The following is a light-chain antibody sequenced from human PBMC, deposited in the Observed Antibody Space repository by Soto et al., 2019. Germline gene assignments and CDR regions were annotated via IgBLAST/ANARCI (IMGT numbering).Light chain of an antibody. V-gene: IGLV2-11*01. CDR1: SSDVGSYNF. CDR2: DVN. J-gene: IGLJ3*02. Sequence: QSALTQPRSVSGSPGQSVTISCTGTSSDVGSYNFVSWYQQHPGKAPQLMIYDVNKRPSGVPDRFSGSKSGNTASLTISGLQAEDEADYYCCSYAGSYTWVFGGGTQLTVL. CDR3: CSYAGSYTWV.